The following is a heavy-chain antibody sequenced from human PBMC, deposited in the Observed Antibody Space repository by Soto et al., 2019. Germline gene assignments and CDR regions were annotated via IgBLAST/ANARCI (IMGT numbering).Heavy chain of an antibody. V-gene: IGHV1-18*01. CDR1: GYTFTSYG. J-gene: IGHJ4*02. CDR2: ISAYNGNT. CDR3: XXDAPPEDY. Sequence: QVQLVQSGAEVKKPGASVKVSCKASGYTFTSYGISWVRQAPGQGLEWMGWISAYNGNTNYAQKLQGRVTMTTDTXXXXXXXXXXXXXXXXTAVXXXXXDAPPEDYWGQGTLVTVSS.